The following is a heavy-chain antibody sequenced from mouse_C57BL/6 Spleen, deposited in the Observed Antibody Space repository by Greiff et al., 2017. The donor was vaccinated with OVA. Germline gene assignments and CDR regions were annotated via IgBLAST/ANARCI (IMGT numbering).Heavy chain of an antibody. Sequence: QVQLQQSGAELARPGASVKLSCKASGYTFTSYGISWVKQRTGQGLEWIGEIYPRSGNTYYNEKFKGKATLTADKSSSTAYMELRSLTSEDSAVYFCARGDDSNYYAMDYWGKGTSVTVSS. CDR2: IYPRSGNT. J-gene: IGHJ4*01. V-gene: IGHV1-81*01. D-gene: IGHD2-4*01. CDR3: ARGDDSNYYAMDY. CDR1: GYTFTSYG.